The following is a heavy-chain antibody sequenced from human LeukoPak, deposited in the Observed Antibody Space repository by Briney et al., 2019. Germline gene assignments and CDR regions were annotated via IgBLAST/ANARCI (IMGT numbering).Heavy chain of an antibody. Sequence: PSETLSLTCTVSGGSISSSSYYWGWIRQPPGKGLEWIGSIYYSGSTYYNPSLKSRVTISVDTSKNQFSLKLSSVTAADTAVYYCARAGITMVRGVNNWFDPWGQGTLVTASS. D-gene: IGHD3-10*01. CDR3: ARAGITMVRGVNNWFDP. CDR1: GGSISSSSYY. CDR2: IYYSGST. J-gene: IGHJ5*02. V-gene: IGHV4-39*01.